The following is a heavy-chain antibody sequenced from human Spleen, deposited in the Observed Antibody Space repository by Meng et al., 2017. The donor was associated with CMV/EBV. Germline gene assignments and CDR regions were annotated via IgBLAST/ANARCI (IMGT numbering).Heavy chain of an antibody. V-gene: IGHV3-74*01. CDR2: INSDGSST. CDR1: GFTFSTYW. D-gene: IGHD3-10*01. J-gene: IGHJ6*02. Sequence: SGFTFSTYWMHWVRQAPGKGLVWVSRINSDGSSTTYADSVKGRFTISRDNAKNTLYLQMNSLRAEDTAVYYCARGDYYGSGRYGMDVWGQGTTVTVSS. CDR3: ARGDYYGSGRYGMDV.